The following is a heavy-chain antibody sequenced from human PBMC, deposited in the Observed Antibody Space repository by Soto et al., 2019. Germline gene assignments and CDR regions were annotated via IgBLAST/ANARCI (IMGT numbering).Heavy chain of an antibody. CDR3: ARTKCSGGRCYSWPLAY. CDR2: RYYRERT. J-gene: IGHJ4*01. D-gene: IGHD2-15*01. CDR1: GGSSTTGRYC. Sequence: PSETLSVTSTVSGGSSTTGRYCWSWIRQLPGKGLEWIGQRYYRERTYYTPCLKSQVSISLDTSKNQCCLKLSFVTAADTAMYYCARTKCSGGRCYSWPLAYWGHVSPFTVSS. V-gene: IGHV4-31*01.